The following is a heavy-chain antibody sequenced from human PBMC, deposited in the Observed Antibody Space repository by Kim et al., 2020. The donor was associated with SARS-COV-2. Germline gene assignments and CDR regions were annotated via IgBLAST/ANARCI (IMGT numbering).Heavy chain of an antibody. J-gene: IGHJ4*02. CDR1: GDSVSSNSAV. Sequence: SQTLSLTCAISGDSVSSNSAVWNWIRQSPSRGLECLGRTYYRSKWHYDYAVSVISRITITPDTSKNQFSLQLNSVTPEDTAVYYCASHRGLFDYWGQRSLVTVAS. CDR3: ASHRGLFDY. V-gene: IGHV6-1*01. CDR2: TYYRSKWHY.